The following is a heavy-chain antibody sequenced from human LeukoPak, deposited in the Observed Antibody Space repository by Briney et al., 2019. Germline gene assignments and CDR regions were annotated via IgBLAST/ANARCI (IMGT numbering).Heavy chain of an antibody. V-gene: IGHV3-21*01. CDR3: ARGYYYDSSGYYYYYYYGMDV. Sequence: GGSLGLSCAATRFTFSTYAMSWVRQAPGKGLEWVSSISSSSSYIYYADSVKGRFTISRDNAKNSLYLQMNSLRAEDTAVYYCARGYYYDSSGYYYYYYYGMDVWDQGTTVTVSS. J-gene: IGHJ6*02. CDR2: ISSSSSYI. D-gene: IGHD3-22*01. CDR1: RFTFSTYA.